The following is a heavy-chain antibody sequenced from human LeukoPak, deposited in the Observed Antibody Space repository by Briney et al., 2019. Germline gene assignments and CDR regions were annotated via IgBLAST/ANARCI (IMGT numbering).Heavy chain of an antibody. V-gene: IGHV3-30*04. Sequence: PGGSLRLSCAASGFTFSSYAMHWVRRAPGKGLEWVAVISSDGSNKYYADSVKGRFTISRDNSKNTLYLQMNSLRAEDTAVYYCARDRGSTVTGWFDPWGQGTLVTVSS. CDR2: ISSDGSNK. D-gene: IGHD2-2*01. CDR3: ARDRGSTVTGWFDP. CDR1: GFTFSSYA. J-gene: IGHJ5*02.